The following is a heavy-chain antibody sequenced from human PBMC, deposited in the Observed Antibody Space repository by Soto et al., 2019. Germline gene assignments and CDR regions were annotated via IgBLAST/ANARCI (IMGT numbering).Heavy chain of an antibody. J-gene: IGHJ5*01. CDR1: GFTFSSYA. D-gene: IGHD3-16*01. CDR3: SHISSFGGELGS. Sequence: GGSLRLSCAASGFTFSSYAMHWVRQAPGKGLEWVGRIKSKGGGETTDYAAPVKGRFTISRDDSKDTSYLQMNSLKTEDTAVYYCSHISSFGGELGSWGQGTLVTVSS. V-gene: IGHV3-15*07. CDR2: IKSKGGGETT.